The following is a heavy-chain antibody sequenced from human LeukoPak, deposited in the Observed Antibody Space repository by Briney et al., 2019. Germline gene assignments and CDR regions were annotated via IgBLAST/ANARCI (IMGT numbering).Heavy chain of an antibody. CDR1: GYIFTGYW. CDR3: ARHEAAAGTDDAFDI. D-gene: IGHD6-13*01. Sequence: GESLKISCKGSGYIFTGYWIGWVRQMPGKGLEWMGLIYPGDSDTRYSPSFQGQVTIPADKSISTAYLQWSSLKASDTAMYYCARHEAAAGTDDAFDIWGQGTLLTVSS. J-gene: IGHJ3*02. CDR2: IYPGDSDT. V-gene: IGHV5-51*01.